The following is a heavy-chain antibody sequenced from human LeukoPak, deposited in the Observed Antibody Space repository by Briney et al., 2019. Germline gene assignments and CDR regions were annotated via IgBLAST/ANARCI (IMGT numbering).Heavy chain of an antibody. CDR3: ARQYTDQLPSHTPAHEYAFDI. D-gene: IGHD2-2*01. J-gene: IGHJ3*02. CDR1: GGSISSGGYY. Sequence: SQTLSLTCTVSGGSISSGGYYWSWIRQPPGKGLEWIGSIYYSRSTYYNPSLKSRVTISVDTSKNQFSLKLSSVTAADTAVYYCARQYTDQLPSHTPAHEYAFDIWGQGTMVTVSS. V-gene: IGHV4-39*01. CDR2: IYYSRST.